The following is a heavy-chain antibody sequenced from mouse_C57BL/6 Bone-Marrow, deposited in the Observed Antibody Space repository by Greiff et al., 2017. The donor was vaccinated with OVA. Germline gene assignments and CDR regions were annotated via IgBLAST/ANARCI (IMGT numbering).Heavy chain of an antibody. D-gene: IGHD4-1*01. V-gene: IGHV1-42*01. CDR3: ARELGPYYAMDY. CDR1: GYSFTGYY. CDR2: INPSTGGT. Sequence: VQLQQSGPELVKPGASVKISCKASGYSFTGYYMNWVKQSPEKSLEWIGEINPSTGGTTYNQKFKAKATLTVDKSSSTAYMQLKSLTSEDSAVYYCARELGPYYAMDYWGQGTSVTVSS. J-gene: IGHJ4*01.